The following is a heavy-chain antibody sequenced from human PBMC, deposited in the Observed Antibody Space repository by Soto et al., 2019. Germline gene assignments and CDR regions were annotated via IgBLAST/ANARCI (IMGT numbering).Heavy chain of an antibody. CDR2: IYHTETT. CDR3: ARYDFGTFDN. CDR1: GDSVISSFC. V-gene: IGHV4-4*02. D-gene: IGHD4-17*01. Sequence: SETLSLTCAVSGDSVISSFCLTLVRQPPGKGLEWIGEIYHTETTNYAPSLKSRVTISLDKSMNQFSLRFNSVTPADTAVYYCARYDFGTFDNWGQGIRVTVSS. J-gene: IGHJ4*02.